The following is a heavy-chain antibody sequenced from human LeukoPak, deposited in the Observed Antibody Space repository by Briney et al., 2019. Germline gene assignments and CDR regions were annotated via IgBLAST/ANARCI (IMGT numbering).Heavy chain of an antibody. J-gene: IGHJ6*03. CDR2: IYHSGST. CDR1: GYSVTRGYY. Sequence: SETLSLTCTVSGYSVTRGYYWGWIRQPPGKGLEGIGSIYHSGSTYYNPSLKSRVVISVDTSKNQFSLKLNSVTAADTAVYYCARSGPYYYHYMDVWGKGTTVTVSS. CDR3: ARSGPYYYHYMDV. V-gene: IGHV4-38-2*02. D-gene: IGHD3-10*01.